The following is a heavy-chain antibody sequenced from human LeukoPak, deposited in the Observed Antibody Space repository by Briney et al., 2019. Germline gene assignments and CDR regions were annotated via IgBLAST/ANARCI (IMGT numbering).Heavy chain of an antibody. D-gene: IGHD3/OR15-3a*01. CDR1: GGSISSYY. V-gene: IGHV4-59*08. CDR3: ARFTLDWLLYPHAFDI. CDR2: IYYSGST. J-gene: IGHJ3*02. Sequence: PSETLSLTCTVSGGSISSYYWSWIRQPPGKGLEWIGYIYYSGSTNYNPSLKSRVTISVDTSKNQFSLKLSSVTAADTAVYYCARFTLDWLLYPHAFDIWGQGTMVTVSS.